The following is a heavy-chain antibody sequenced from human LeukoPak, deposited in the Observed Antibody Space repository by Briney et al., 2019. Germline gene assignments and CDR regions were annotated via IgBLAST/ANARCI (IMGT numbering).Heavy chain of an antibody. J-gene: IGHJ6*02. CDR3: ARERGSRVRGWYGLDV. Sequence: SETLSLTCTVSGGSISSYYWSWIRQPPGKGLEWIGYIYYSGSTNYNPSLKSRVTISVDTSKNQFSLKVRSVTAADTAVYYCARERGSRVRGWYGLDVWGQGTTVTVSS. D-gene: IGHD3-10*01. V-gene: IGHV4-59*01. CDR1: GGSISSYY. CDR2: IYYSGST.